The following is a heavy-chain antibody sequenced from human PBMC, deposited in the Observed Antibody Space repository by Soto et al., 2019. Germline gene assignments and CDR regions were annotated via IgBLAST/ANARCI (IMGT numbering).Heavy chain of an antibody. V-gene: IGHV1-2*04. CDR2: INPKSGGT. Sequence: ASVKVSCKASGYSFTDYHIHWVRQAPGQGLEWLGRINPKSGGTSTAQKFQGWVTMSTDTSISTASMELTRLTSDDTAIYYCARGDSTDCSNGVCSFFYNHDMDVWG. CDR3: ARGDSTDCSNGVCSFFYNHDMDV. J-gene: IGHJ6*02. D-gene: IGHD2-8*01. CDR1: GYSFTDYH.